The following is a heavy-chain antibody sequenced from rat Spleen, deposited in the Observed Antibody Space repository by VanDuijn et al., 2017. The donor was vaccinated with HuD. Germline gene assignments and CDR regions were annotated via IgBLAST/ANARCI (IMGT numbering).Heavy chain of an antibody. Sequence: EVQLVESGGDLMQPGRSMNFSCAASGFTFSNYYMAWVRQTPTKGLEWVASITNSGGSTYYRDSVKGRFTISRDNAKSTLYLQMDSLRSEDTATYYCTTGERGFAYWGQGVMVTVSS. CDR1: GFTFSNYY. CDR2: ITNSGGST. V-gene: IGHV5-27*01. J-gene: IGHJ2*01. CDR3: TTGERGFAY. D-gene: IGHD1-11*01.